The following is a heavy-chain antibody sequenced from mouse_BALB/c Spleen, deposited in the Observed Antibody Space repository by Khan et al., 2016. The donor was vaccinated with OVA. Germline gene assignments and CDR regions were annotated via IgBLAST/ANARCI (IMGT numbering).Heavy chain of an antibody. V-gene: IGHV2-9*02. CDR3: ARLEDI. CDR1: GFSLTSYC. Sequence: VQLVESGPGLVAPSQSLSITCTVSGFSLTSYCVHWVRQPPGKGMEWLGVIWAGGSTNYYSALMSRLSIRKDNSNCQVFIKKNSLTTKDTGIYYWARLEDIWGQGTTLTVSS. CDR2: IWAGGST. D-gene: IGHD1-3*01. J-gene: IGHJ2*01.